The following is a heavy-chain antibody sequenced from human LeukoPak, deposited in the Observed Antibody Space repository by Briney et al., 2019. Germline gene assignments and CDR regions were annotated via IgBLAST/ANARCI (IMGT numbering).Heavy chain of an antibody. Sequence: GGSLRLSCAASGFTVSSNYMSWVRQAPGKGLEWVSVIYSGGSTYYADSVKGRFTISRDNSKNTLYLQMNSLRAEDTAVYYCAKTWDSSGYLDAFDIWGQGTMVTVSS. D-gene: IGHD3-22*01. CDR1: GFTVSSNY. CDR3: AKTWDSSGYLDAFDI. V-gene: IGHV3-53*01. J-gene: IGHJ3*02. CDR2: IYSGGST.